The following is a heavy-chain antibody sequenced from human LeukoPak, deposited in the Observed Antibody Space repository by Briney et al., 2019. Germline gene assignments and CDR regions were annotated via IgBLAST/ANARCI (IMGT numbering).Heavy chain of an antibody. V-gene: IGHV3-23*01. D-gene: IGHD3-22*01. Sequence: GALRLSCAASGFSYSNYAMSWVRQAPGKGLEWVSSIGGSGGSTHYADSVKGRFTISRDKTKNTLYLQMNSLRAEDTAVYYCAKSSYYDASGYYREYYFDYWGQGTLVTVSS. CDR3: AKSSYYDASGYYREYYFDY. CDR1: GFSYSNYA. CDR2: IGGSGGST. J-gene: IGHJ4*02.